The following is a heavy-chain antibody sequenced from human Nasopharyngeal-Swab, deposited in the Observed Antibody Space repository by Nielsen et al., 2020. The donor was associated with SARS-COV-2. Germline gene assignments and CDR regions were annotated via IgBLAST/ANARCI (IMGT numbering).Heavy chain of an antibody. Sequence: GESLKISCAASGFTFSDHYMDWVRQAPGKGLEWVGRTRNKANSYTTEYAASVKGRFTISRDDSENSVYLQMNSLKTGDTAVYYCARGATIFGVVLGDSYGMDVWGQGTTVTVSS. D-gene: IGHD3-3*01. CDR1: GFTFSDHY. J-gene: IGHJ6*02. CDR2: TRNKANSYTT. V-gene: IGHV3-72*01. CDR3: ARGATIFGVVLGDSYGMDV.